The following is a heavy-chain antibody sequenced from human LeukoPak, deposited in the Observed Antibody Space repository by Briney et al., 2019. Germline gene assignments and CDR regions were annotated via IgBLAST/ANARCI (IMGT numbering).Heavy chain of an antibody. CDR3: ARTLQSYGHNYFDP. CDR2: IYPADSDT. J-gene: IGHJ5*02. Sequence: HGESLKISCKGSGYDFARYWIGWVRQTPGKGLEWVGIIYPADSDTRYSPSFQGHVTISADYSISTAYLQWSSLKASDTAIYYCARTLQSYGHNYFDPWGQGTLVTVSS. CDR1: GYDFARYW. V-gene: IGHV5-51*01. D-gene: IGHD3-16*01.